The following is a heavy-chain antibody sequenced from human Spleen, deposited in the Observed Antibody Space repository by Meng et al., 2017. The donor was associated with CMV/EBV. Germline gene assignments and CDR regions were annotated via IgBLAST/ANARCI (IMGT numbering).Heavy chain of an antibody. CDR2: LNPNSGAT. CDR3: ARSERRAYYFDH. CDR1: GYTFTGYY. D-gene: IGHD1-14*01. J-gene: IGHJ4*02. V-gene: IGHV1-2*02. Sequence: ASVKVSCKASGYTFTGYYMHWVRQAPGQGLEWMGWLNPNSGATNYAQKLQGRVTLTRDTSISTAYMELSRLGSDDTAVYYCARSERRAYYFDHWGQGTLVTVSS.